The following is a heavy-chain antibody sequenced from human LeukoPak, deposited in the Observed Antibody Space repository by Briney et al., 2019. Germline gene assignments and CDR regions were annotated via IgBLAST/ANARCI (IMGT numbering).Heavy chain of an antibody. CDR1: GGSISSTGYY. CDR3: ARDCEFCDLLFYMIV. Sequence: PSQTLSLTCTVSGGSISSTGYYWTWIRQPAGKGLEWIGHIDNSGSTNCNPSLKSRVTISVDTSKNQFSLNLTSVTAADTAVYYCARDCEFCDLLFYMIVWGKGTTVTVSS. V-gene: IGHV4-61*09. D-gene: IGHD3-16*01. CDR2: IDNSGST. J-gene: IGHJ6*03.